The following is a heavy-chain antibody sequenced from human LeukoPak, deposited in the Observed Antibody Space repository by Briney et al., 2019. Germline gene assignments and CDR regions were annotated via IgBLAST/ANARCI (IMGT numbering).Heavy chain of an antibody. J-gene: IGHJ4*02. CDR2: ISWNSGSI. D-gene: IGHD3-22*01. CDR3: AKAYYYDSSGYSAPFDY. CDR1: GFTFDDYA. V-gene: IGHV3-9*01. Sequence: PGRSLRLSCAASGFTFDDYAMHWVRQAPGKGLEWVSGISWNSGSIGYADSVKGRFTISRDNAKNSLYLQMNSLRAEGTALYYCAKAYYYDSSGYSAPFDYWGQGTLVTVSS.